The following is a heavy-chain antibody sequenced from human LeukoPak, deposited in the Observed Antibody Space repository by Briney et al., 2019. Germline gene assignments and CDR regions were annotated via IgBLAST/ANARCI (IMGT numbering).Heavy chain of an antibody. CDR3: ARALYSGSYYIDY. Sequence: SETLSLTCTVSGYSISSGYCWGWIRQPPGKGLEWIGSIYHSGSTYYNPSLKSRVTISVDTSKNQFSLKLSSVTAADTAVYYCARALYSGSYYIDYWGQGTLVTVSS. V-gene: IGHV4-38-2*02. J-gene: IGHJ4*02. CDR2: IYHSGST. CDR1: GYSISSGYC. D-gene: IGHD1-26*01.